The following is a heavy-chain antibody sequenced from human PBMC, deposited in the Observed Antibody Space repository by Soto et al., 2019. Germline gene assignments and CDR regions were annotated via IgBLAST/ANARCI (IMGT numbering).Heavy chain of an antibody. J-gene: IGHJ5*02. V-gene: IGHV3-74*01. CDR1: GFTFSRVW. Sequence: EVQLVESGGGLVQPGGSLRLSCAASGFTFSRVWMHWVRQAPGKGLLWVSRIDSDGSSTNYADSVKGRFTVSRDNAKNTLYLQMNSLRADDTAVYYCARVGGYNWIDTWGQGTLVTVSS. CDR2: IDSDGSST. CDR3: ARVGGYNWIDT.